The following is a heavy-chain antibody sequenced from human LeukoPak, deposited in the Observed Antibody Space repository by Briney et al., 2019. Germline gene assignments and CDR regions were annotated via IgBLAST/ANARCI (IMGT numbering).Heavy chain of an antibody. CDR3: ALPPLRTAAVKPFYYYYYMDV. V-gene: IGHV1-69*06. CDR2: IIPIFGTA. CDR1: GGTFSSYA. D-gene: IGHD6-13*01. Sequence: GASVKVSCKASGGTFSSYAISWVRQAPRQGLELMGGIIPIFGTANYAQKFQGRVTITADKSTSTAYMELSSLRSEDTAVYYRALPPLRTAAVKPFYYYYYMDVWGKGTTVTVSS. J-gene: IGHJ6*03.